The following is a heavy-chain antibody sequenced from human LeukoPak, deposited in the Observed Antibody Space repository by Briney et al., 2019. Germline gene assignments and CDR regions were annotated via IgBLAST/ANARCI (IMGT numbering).Heavy chain of an antibody. CDR1: GYTFTGYY. V-gene: IGHV1-2*02. J-gene: IGHJ5*02. D-gene: IGHD3-3*01. CDR3: ARAPITIFGVVISNWFDP. CDR2: INPNSGGT. Sequence: ASVKVSCKASGYTFTGYYMHWVRQAPGQGLEWMGWINPNSGGTNYAQKLQGRVTMTRDTSISTAYMELSRLRSDDTAVYYCARAPITIFGVVISNWFDPWGQGTLVTVSS.